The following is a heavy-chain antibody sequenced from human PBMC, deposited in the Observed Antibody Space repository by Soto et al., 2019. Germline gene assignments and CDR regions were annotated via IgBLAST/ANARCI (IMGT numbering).Heavy chain of an antibody. CDR3: ATAHYYGSGSYLWFDP. D-gene: IGHD3-10*01. CDR1: AGSISSYY. CDR2: IYYSGST. J-gene: IGHJ5*02. V-gene: IGHV4-59*01. Sequence: SETLSLTCTVSAGSISSYYWSWIRQPPGKGLEWIGYIYYSGSTNYNPSLKSRVTISVDTSKNQFSLKLSSVTAADTAVYYCATAHYYGSGSYLWFDPWGQGTLVTVSS.